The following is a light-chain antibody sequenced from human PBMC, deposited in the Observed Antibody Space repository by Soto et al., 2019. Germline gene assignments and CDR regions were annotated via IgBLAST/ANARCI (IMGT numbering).Light chain of an antibody. J-gene: IGKJ5*01. CDR1: QSVSSY. CDR2: DAS. V-gene: IGKV3-11*01. CDR3: QQRSNWPPIT. Sequence: EIVLTQSPATLCLSPGERATLSCRASQSVSSYLTWYQQKPGQAPRLLIYDASNRATGIPARFSGSGSGTHFTLTISSREPEDFAVYYCQQRSNWPPITFGQGTRLEIK.